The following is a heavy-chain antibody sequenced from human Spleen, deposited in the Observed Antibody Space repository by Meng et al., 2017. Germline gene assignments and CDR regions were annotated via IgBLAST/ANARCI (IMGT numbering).Heavy chain of an antibody. V-gene: IGHV3-30*01. CDR2: ISYDGSNK. CDR3: ARDKGAMSGYSYGPFDY. Sequence: GESLKISCAASGFTFSSYAMHWVRQAPGKGLEWVAVISYDGSNKYYADSVKGRFTISRDNSKNTLYLQMNSLRAEDTAVYYCARDKGAMSGYSYGPFDYWGQGTLVTVSS. CDR1: GFTFSSYA. J-gene: IGHJ4*02. D-gene: IGHD5-18*01.